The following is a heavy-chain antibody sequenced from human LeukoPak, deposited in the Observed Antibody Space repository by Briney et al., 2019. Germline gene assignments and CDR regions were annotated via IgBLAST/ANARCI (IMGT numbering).Heavy chain of an antibody. CDR1: GGSISSSSYY. Sequence: SETLSLTCTVSGGSISSSSYYWGWIRQPPGKGLEWIGGIFYSGSTYYNPALKSRVTISVDTSKNQFSLKLSSVTAADTAVYYCARQNGRSGWHPFWYWGQGTLVTVSS. D-gene: IGHD6-19*01. CDR2: IFYSGST. V-gene: IGHV4-39*01. J-gene: IGHJ4*02. CDR3: ARQNGRSGWHPFWY.